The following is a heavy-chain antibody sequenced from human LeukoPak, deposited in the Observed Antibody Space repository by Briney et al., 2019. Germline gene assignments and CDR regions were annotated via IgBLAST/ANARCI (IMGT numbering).Heavy chain of an antibody. CDR3: AKIESRYCRGASCYWEGSYYYYGIDV. D-gene: IGHD2-15*01. CDR2: ISYDGTNK. CDR1: GFTFRNFG. V-gene: IGHV3-30*18. Sequence: GGSLRLSCTASGFTFRNFGMHWARQAPGKGLEWLALISYDGTNKYYADSVKGRFTISRDNSKNTLYLQMNSLRAEDAAVYYCAKIESRYCRGASCYWEGSYYYYGIDVWGKGTTVTVSS. J-gene: IGHJ6*04.